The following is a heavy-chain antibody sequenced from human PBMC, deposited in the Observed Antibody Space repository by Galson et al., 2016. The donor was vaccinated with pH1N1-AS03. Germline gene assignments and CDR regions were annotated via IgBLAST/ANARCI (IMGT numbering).Heavy chain of an antibody. Sequence: LRLSCAASGFTFSDYYMSWIRQAPGKGLEYVSAISGNGVSTYYANSVKGRFTISRDNSKNTLYLQMGSLRAEDMAVYYCARGPVSYSNYWFPPPDYWGQGTLVTVSS. V-gene: IGHV3-64*01. CDR1: GFTFSDYY. D-gene: IGHD6-13*01. J-gene: IGHJ4*02. CDR3: ARGPVSYSNYWFPPPDY. CDR2: ISGNGVST.